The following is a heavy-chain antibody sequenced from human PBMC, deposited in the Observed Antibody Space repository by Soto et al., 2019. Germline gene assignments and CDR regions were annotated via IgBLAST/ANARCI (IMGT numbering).Heavy chain of an antibody. V-gene: IGHV3-11*05. D-gene: IGHD6-13*01. Sequence: PGGSLRLSCAASGFTFSDYYMSWIRQARGNGLEWVSYISSSSSYTNYADSVKGRFTISRDNAKNSLYLQMNSLRAEDTAVYYCARGGEQLVPTDNWFDPWRQGTLVTVSS. CDR2: ISSSSSYT. CDR3: ARGGEQLVPTDNWFDP. J-gene: IGHJ5*02. CDR1: GFTFSDYY.